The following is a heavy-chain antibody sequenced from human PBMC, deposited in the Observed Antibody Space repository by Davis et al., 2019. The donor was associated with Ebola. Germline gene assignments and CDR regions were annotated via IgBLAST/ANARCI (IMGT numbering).Heavy chain of an antibody. CDR2: LYSGGET. J-gene: IGHJ4*02. CDR1: GFSVITNY. CDR3: ARVKGPTHFDY. D-gene: IGHD4-23*01. V-gene: IGHV3-53*01. Sequence: GGSLRLSCAISGFSVITNYMSWVRQAPGKGLEWISVLYSGGETYYADSVKGRFTISRDNSKNSLYLQMNSLRAEDTAVYYCARVKGPTHFDYWGQGTLVTVSS.